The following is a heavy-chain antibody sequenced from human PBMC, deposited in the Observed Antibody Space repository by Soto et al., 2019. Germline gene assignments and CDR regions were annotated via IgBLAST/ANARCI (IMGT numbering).Heavy chain of an antibody. Sequence: PSETLSLTCTVSGGSISSSSYYWGWIRQPPGKGLEWIGSIYYSGSTYYNPSLKSRVTISVDTSKNQFSLKLSSVTAADTAVYYCASTYCGGDCYSPYYYYGMDVWGQGTTVTVS. CDR3: ASTYCGGDCYSPYYYYGMDV. CDR1: GGSISSSSYY. V-gene: IGHV4-39*01. CDR2: IYYSGST. D-gene: IGHD2-21*02. J-gene: IGHJ6*02.